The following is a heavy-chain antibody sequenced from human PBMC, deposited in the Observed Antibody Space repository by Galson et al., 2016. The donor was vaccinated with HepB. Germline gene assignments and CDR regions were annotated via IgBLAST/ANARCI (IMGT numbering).Heavy chain of an antibody. Sequence: SLRLSCAASGFSFSNFGFHWVRQAPGKGLEWVAVTSYDGSDKQYADSGKGRFTISRDNSKSTLYLQMSSLRPEDTAVYYCASDRNSRYGNSQHGMDVWGQGTTVIVSS. V-gene: IGHV3-30*03. D-gene: IGHD3-16*02. CDR3: ASDRNSRYGNSQHGMDV. CDR2: TSYDGSDK. CDR1: GFSFSNFG. J-gene: IGHJ6*01.